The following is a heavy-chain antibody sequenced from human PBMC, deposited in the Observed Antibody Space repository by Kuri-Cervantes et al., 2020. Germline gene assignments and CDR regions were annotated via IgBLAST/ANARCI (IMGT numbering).Heavy chain of an antibody. V-gene: IGHV4-39*01. Sequence: SETLSLTCTVYGGSISSSSYYWGWIRQPPGKGLEGIGSIYYSGSTYYNPYLKSRVTISVDTSKNQFSLKLSSVTAADTAVYYCARQVIVVVPAASSGVDYWGQGTLVTVSS. CDR1: GGSISSSSYY. CDR3: ARQVIVVVPAASSGVDY. CDR2: IYYSGST. D-gene: IGHD2-2*01. J-gene: IGHJ4*02.